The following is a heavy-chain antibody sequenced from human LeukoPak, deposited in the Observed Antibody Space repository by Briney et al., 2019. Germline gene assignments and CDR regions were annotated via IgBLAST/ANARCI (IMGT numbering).Heavy chain of an antibody. J-gene: IGHJ4*02. CDR1: GGTFSSYA. D-gene: IGHD2-8*01. CDR3: ARASCPGMHAGY. V-gene: IGHV1-69*13. CDR2: IIPIFGTA. Sequence: SVKVSCKASGGTFSSYAISWVRQAPGQGLEWMGGIIPIFGTANYAQKFQGRVTITADESTSTAFMELSSLRSEDTAVYYCARASCPGMHAGYWGQGTLVTVSS.